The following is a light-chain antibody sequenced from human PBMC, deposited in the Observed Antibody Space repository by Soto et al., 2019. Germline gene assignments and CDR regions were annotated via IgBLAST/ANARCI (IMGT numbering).Light chain of an antibody. V-gene: IGLV2-14*03. CDR2: DVS. J-gene: IGLJ2*01. Sequence: ALTQRASVSGSPGQSITISCTGTNSDIGGYNYVSWYQLHPGKAPKLMIYDVSNRPSGVSYRFSGSKSVNTASLTISGLQAEDEADYYCSSYTSRSTLGVFGGGTKLTVL. CDR3: SSYTSRSTLGV. CDR1: NSDIGGYNY.